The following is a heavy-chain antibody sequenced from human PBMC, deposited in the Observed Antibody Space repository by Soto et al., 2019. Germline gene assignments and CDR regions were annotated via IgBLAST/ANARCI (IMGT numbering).Heavy chain of an antibody. CDR3: ARGIRNEYYDFWSGYSHYFDY. J-gene: IGHJ4*02. D-gene: IGHD3-3*01. CDR2: INHSGST. CDR1: GGSFSGYY. V-gene: IGHV4-34*01. Sequence: SETLSLTCAVYGGSFSGYYWSWIRQPPGKGLEWIGEINHSGSTNYNPSPKSRVTISVDTSKNQFSLKLSSVTAADTAVYYCARGIRNEYYDFWSGYSHYFDYWGQGTLVTVSS.